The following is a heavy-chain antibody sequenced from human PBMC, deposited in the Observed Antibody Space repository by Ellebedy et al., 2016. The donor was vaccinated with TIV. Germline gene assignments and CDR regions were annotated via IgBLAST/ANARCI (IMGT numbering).Heavy chain of an antibody. CDR2: VWYDESKK. Sequence: PGGSLRLSCAASGFTFSTHVIHWVRQAPGKGLEWVAVVWYDESKKSYVDSVKGRFSISRDNSKNTVYLQMDSLRAEDTAVYYCAKGYMSPFDYWGQGNLVTVSS. D-gene: IGHD2-2*02. J-gene: IGHJ4*02. CDR3: AKGYMSPFDY. V-gene: IGHV3-33*03. CDR1: GFTFSTHV.